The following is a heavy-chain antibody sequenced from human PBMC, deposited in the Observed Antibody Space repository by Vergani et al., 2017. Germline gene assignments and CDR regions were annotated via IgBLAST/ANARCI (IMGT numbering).Heavy chain of an antibody. CDR3: ARDLTMADGYHTGWFDP. CDR1: GFTFSSYW. Sequence: EVQLVESGGGLVQPGGSLRLSCAASGFTFSSYWMSWVRQAPGKGLEWVANIKQDGSEKYYVDSVKGRFTISRDNAKNSLYLQMNSLRAEDTAVYYCARDLTMADGYHTGWFDPWGQGTLVTVSS. CDR2: IKQDGSEK. V-gene: IGHV3-7*01. J-gene: IGHJ5*02. D-gene: IGHD5-24*01.